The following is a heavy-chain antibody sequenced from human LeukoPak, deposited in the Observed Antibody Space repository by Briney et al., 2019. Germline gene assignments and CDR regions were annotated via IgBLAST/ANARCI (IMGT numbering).Heavy chain of an antibody. CDR1: GYTFTGYY. V-gene: IGHV1-2*02. D-gene: IGHD3-3*01. Sequence: ASVKVSCKASGYTFTGYYMHWVRQAPGHGLEWMGWINPNSGGTNYAQKFQGRVTMTRDTSISTAYMELSRLRSDDTAVYYCARERDDFWSGPTDYWGQGTLVTVSS. CDR3: ARERDDFWSGPTDY. CDR2: INPNSGGT. J-gene: IGHJ4*02.